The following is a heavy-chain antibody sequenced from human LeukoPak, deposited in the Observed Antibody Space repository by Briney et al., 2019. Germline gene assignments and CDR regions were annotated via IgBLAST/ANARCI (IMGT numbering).Heavy chain of an antibody. CDR1: GFTFSTFW. CDR2: INTDGSST. V-gene: IGHV3-74*01. D-gene: IGHD3-3*01. J-gene: IGHJ4*02. CDR3: ARVGPSGDFWSGYYVQGVDY. Sequence: GGSLRLSCAASGFTFSTFWMSWVRQAPGKGLVWVSRINTDGSSTSYADSVKGRFTISRDNAKNTLYLQMNSLRAEDTAVYYCARVGPSGDFWSGYYVQGVDYWGQGTLVTVSS.